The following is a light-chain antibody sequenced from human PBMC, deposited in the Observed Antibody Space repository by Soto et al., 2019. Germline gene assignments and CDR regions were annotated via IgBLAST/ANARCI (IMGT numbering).Light chain of an antibody. CDR3: QQHGSSPWT. J-gene: IGKJ1*01. CDR2: GAS. V-gene: IGKV3-20*01. Sequence: EIVLTQSPGTLSLSPGERSTLSFSSSQSVSSSYLAWYQQKPGQAPRLLIYGASIRATGIPDRFSGSGSGTDFTLTISRLEPEDFAVYFCQQHGSSPWTFGQGTKVDIK. CDR1: QSVSSSY.